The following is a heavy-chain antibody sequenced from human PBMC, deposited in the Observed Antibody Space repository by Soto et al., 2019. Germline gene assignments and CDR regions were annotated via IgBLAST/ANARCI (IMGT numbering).Heavy chain of an antibody. Sequence: GGSLRLSCAASGFTFSSYGMHWVRQAPGKGLEWVAVISYDGSSKYYADSVKGRFTISRDNSKNTLYLQMNSLRAEDTAVYYCAKDFTYYDFWSGPANYYYGMDVWGQGTTVTVSS. V-gene: IGHV3-30*18. J-gene: IGHJ6*02. CDR2: ISYDGSSK. CDR1: GFTFSSYG. D-gene: IGHD3-3*01. CDR3: AKDFTYYDFWSGPANYYYGMDV.